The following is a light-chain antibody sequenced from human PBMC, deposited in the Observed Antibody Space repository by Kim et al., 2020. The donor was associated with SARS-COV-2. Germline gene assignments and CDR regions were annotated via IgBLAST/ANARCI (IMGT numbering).Light chain of an antibody. CDR2: DAS. J-gene: IGKJ4*01. V-gene: IGKV1D-13*01. Sequence: SVGDTVTLTCRASQGIRTDLAWYQQKPGHAPTPLIYDASTLESGVPSRFSGSGSGTEFTLTISGLQSGDFATYYCQQSNDYRPLTFGGGTKVDIK. CDR1: QGIRTD. CDR3: QQSNDYRPLT.